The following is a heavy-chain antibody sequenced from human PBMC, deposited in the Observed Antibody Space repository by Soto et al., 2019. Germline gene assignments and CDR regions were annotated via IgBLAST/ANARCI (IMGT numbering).Heavy chain of an antibody. CDR1: SGSISSSNW. D-gene: IGHD4-17*01. CDR2: IYHSGST. Sequence: SETLSLTCAVSSGSISSSNWWSWVRQPPGKGLEWIGEIYHSGSTNYNPSLKSRVTISVDKSKNQFSLKLSSVTAADTAAYYCARGTHTVTTYYFDYWGQGTLVTVSS. CDR3: ARGTHTVTTYYFDY. V-gene: IGHV4-4*02. J-gene: IGHJ4*02.